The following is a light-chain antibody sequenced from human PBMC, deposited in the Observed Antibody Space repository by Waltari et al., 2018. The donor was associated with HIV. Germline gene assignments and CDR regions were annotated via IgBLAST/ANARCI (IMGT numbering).Light chain of an antibody. CDR1: TSNIGENY. Sequence: QSVLTQPPSVSAAPGQKVTISCSGRTSNIGENYVSWYQQLPGTAPKLLIYGSDKRPSGIPDRFSGSKSGTSATLDITGVQSGDGADYYCETWENSRSAGVFGGGTKLTVL. V-gene: IGLV1-51*01. CDR2: GSD. J-gene: IGLJ3*02. CDR3: ETWENSRSAGV.